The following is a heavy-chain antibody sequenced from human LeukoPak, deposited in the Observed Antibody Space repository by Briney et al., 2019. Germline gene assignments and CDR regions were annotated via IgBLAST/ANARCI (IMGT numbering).Heavy chain of an antibody. V-gene: IGHV3-23*01. CDR3: AKDPYCSGGSCYGY. CDR1: GFTFSSYA. CDR2: ISGSGGST. J-gene: IGHJ4*02. Sequence: GGSLRLSCAASGFTFSSYAMSWVRQAPGKGLEWVSAISGSGGSTYYADSVKGRFTISRDNSENTLYLQMNSLRAEDTAVYYCAKDPYCSGGSCYGYWGQGTLVTVSS. D-gene: IGHD2-15*01.